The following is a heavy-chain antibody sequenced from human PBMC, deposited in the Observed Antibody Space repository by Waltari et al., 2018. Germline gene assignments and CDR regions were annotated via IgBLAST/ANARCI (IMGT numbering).Heavy chain of an antibody. CDR1: GGSISSHY. Sequence: QVQLQESGPGLVKPSETLSLTCTVSGGSISSHYWSWLRQPPGKGLEWIGYIYYSGSTNYNPSLKSRVTISVDTSKNQFSLKLSSVTAADTAVYYCAREPYGDYGMDVWGQGTTVTVSS. CDR2: IYYSGST. V-gene: IGHV4-59*11. J-gene: IGHJ6*02. D-gene: IGHD4-17*01. CDR3: AREPYGDYGMDV.